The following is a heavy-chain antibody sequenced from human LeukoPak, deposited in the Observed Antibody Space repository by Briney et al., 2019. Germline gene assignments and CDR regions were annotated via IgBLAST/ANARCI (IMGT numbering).Heavy chain of an antibody. D-gene: IGHD6-13*01. V-gene: IGHV4-38-2*02. J-gene: IGHJ4*02. Sequence: SETLSLTCTVSGYSISSGYYWGWIRQPPGKGLEWIGSISHSGSTYYNPSLKSRVTISVDTSKNQFSLRLNSVTAADTAVYYCARTGSSYFYFDYWGQGTLVTVSS. CDR1: GYSISSGYY. CDR2: ISHSGST. CDR3: ARTGSSYFYFDY.